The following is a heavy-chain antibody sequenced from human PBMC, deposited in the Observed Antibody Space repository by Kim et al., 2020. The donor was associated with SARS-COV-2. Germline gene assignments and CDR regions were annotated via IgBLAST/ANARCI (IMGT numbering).Heavy chain of an antibody. V-gene: IGHV4-4*09. CDR3: AAHGSRLLLLDY. D-gene: IGHD3-22*01. J-gene: IGHJ4*02. Sequence: NYHPSLQSRVTIPVNPSKNHFSLKLSSVTAADTAVYYCAAHGSRLLLLDYWGQGTLVTVSS.